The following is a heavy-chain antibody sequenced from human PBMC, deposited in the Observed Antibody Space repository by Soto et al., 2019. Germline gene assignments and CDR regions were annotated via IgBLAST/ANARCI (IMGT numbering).Heavy chain of an antibody. CDR2: NSAYNGNT. D-gene: IGHD5-12*01. Sequence: QVQLVQSGAEVKKPGASVKVSCKASGYTFTSYGISWVRQAHGQGLDWMGWNSAYNGNTNYAQKLEGRFTMTTDTSTSTAYMALRSLSADDTAVYYCARDNGYESDYWGQGTMVTVSS. V-gene: IGHV1-18*01. CDR1: GYTFTSYG. CDR3: ARDNGYESDY. J-gene: IGHJ4*02.